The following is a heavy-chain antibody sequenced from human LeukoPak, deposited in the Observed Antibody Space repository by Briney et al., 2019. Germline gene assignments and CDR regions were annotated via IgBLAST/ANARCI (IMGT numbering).Heavy chain of an antibody. CDR1: GGTLNTYA. CDR2: IIPVFGQE. Sequence: SVKVPCKASGGTLNTYAINWVRQAPGQGLEWMGWIIPVFGQEKYAQKFQGRVTINADESASTVYMELRSLRSEDTAVYYCAKGASSWGQGTLVTVS. CDR3: AKGASS. J-gene: IGHJ5*02. V-gene: IGHV1-69*01.